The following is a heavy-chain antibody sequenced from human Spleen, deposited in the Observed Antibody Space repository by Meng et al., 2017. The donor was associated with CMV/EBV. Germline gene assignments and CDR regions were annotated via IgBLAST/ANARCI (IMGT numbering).Heavy chain of an antibody. V-gene: IGHV4-30-4*01. CDR1: GGSVSSGDYF. Sequence: TCSVSGGSVSSGDYFWSWIRQHPEKGLEWIGYIYRSGSYYNPSLKSRVSIAMDTSKNQFSLKLHSVTAADTAVYFCANREVNNWFDPWGQGILVTVSS. CDR2: IYRSGS. J-gene: IGHJ5*02. CDR3: ANREVNNWFDP. D-gene: IGHD1-14*01.